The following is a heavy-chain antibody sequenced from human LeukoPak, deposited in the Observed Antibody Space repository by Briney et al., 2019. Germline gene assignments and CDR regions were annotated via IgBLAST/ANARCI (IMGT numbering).Heavy chain of an antibody. D-gene: IGHD2-8*01. CDR2: INTDTGNP. V-gene: IGHV7-4-1*02. CDR3: ARGIGIGVVLMVHGNMDV. CDR1: GYTFTTYG. Sequence: ASVKVSCKASGYTFTTYGIYWVRQAPGQGPEWMGWINTDTGNPTYAQGFTGRFVFSLDTSVNTAYLQISSLKAEDTAVYYCARGIGIGVVLMVHGNMDVWGKGTTVTVSS. J-gene: IGHJ6*03.